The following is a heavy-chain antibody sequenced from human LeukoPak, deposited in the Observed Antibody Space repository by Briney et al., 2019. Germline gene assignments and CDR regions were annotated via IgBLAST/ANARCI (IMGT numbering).Heavy chain of an antibody. J-gene: IGHJ4*02. V-gene: IGHV3-21*01. CDR2: ITSTSNYM. CDR3: AGLVVAATHFIFDY. Sequence: PGGSQRLSCAASGFTFSSYSMNWVRQAPGKGLEWVSSITSTSNYMYYADSVKGRFTISRDNSKNTLYLQMNSLRAEDTAVYYCAGLVVAATHFIFDYWGQGTLVTVSS. D-gene: IGHD2-15*01. CDR1: GFTFSSYS.